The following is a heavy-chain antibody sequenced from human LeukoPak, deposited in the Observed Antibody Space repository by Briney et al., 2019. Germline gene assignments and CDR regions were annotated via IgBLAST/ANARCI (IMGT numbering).Heavy chain of an antibody. CDR3: AKGRGWYSPDY. D-gene: IGHD6-19*01. Sequence: GGSLRLSCAASGFTFSNYWMSWVRQAPGKGLEWVANIKQDGSEKYYVDSVKGRFTISSDNAENSLYLQMNSLRVEDTAFYYCAKGRGWYSPDYWGQGTLVTVSS. CDR2: IKQDGSEK. J-gene: IGHJ4*02. V-gene: IGHV3-7*03. CDR1: GFTFSNYW.